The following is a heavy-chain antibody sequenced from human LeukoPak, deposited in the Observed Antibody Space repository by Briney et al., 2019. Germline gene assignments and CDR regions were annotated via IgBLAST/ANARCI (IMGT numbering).Heavy chain of an antibody. J-gene: IGHJ4*02. CDR3: ARVGAPRGDYYFDY. Sequence: SETLSLTCTVSGGSISSYYWSWIRQPAGKGLEWIGRIYTSGSTNYNPSLKSRVTISVDKSKKQFSLKLNSVTAADTAVYYCARVGAPRGDYYFDYWGQGTLATVSS. CDR1: GGSISSYY. V-gene: IGHV4-4*07. D-gene: IGHD4-17*01. CDR2: IYTSGST.